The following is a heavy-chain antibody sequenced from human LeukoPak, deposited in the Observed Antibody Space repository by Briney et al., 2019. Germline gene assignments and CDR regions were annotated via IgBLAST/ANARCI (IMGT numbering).Heavy chain of an antibody. CDR3: APRVVVITAPFDY. J-gene: IGHJ4*02. V-gene: IGHV3-30*02. CDR2: IRYDGTDK. Sequence: GGSLRLSCTASGFTFSSFGMHWVRQAPGKGLEWVAFIRYDGTDKYYADSVKGRFTISRDNSKNTLYLQMNSLRPEDTAVYYCAPRVVVITAPFDYWGQGTLVTVSS. D-gene: IGHD2-21*01. CDR1: GFTFSSFG.